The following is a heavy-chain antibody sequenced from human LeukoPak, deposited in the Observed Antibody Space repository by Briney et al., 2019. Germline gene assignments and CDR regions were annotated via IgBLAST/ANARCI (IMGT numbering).Heavy chain of an antibody. D-gene: IGHD6-6*01. V-gene: IGHV3-23*01. CDR2: ISGSDGST. Sequence: GGSLRLSCAASGFTFNSHAMNWVRQAPGRGLEWVSAISGSDGSTYYADSVKGRFTISRDNSKNTLYLQMNSLRAEDTAVYHCAKGKAYSISSSDHWGQGTLVTVSS. J-gene: IGHJ5*02. CDR1: GFTFNSHA. CDR3: AKGKAYSISSSDH.